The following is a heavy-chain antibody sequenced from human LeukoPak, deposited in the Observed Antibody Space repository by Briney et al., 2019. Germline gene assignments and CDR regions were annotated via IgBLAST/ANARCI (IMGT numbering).Heavy chain of an antibody. CDR1: GGTFSSYA. V-gene: IGHV1-69*05. Sequence: AASVKVSCKASGGTFSSYAISWVRQAPGQGLEWMGRIIPIFGTANYAQKFQGRVTITTDESTSTAYMELSSLRSEDTAVYYCARVSVAGTKRVDYWGQGTLVTVSS. D-gene: IGHD6-19*01. CDR3: ARVSVAGTKRVDY. CDR2: IIPIFGTA. J-gene: IGHJ4*02.